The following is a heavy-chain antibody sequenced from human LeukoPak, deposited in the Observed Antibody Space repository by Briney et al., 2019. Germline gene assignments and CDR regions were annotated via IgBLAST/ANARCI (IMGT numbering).Heavy chain of an antibody. CDR2: ISAYNGNT. Sequence: ASVKVYCKASGYTFTSYGISWVRQAPGQGLEWMGWISAYNGNTNYAQKLQGRVTMTTDTSTSTAYMELRSLRSDDTAVYYCAKDRYRYCSGGSCLSYLYYFDYWGQGTLVTVSS. D-gene: IGHD2-15*01. J-gene: IGHJ4*02. CDR1: GYTFTSYG. CDR3: AKDRYRYCSGGSCLSYLYYFDY. V-gene: IGHV1-18*01.